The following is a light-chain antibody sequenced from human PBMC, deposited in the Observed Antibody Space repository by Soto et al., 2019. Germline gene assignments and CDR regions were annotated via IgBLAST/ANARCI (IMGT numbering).Light chain of an antibody. V-gene: IGKV3-20*01. CDR3: QQYGSSPPLS. CDR1: QSVSSSY. Sequence: EIVLTQSPGTLSLSPGERATLSCRASQSVSSSYLAWYQQKPGQAPRLLIYGASSRATGIPDRFSGSGSGTDFTNTISRLEPEYFAVYYCQQYGSSPPLSFGGGPKVEIK. J-gene: IGKJ4*02. CDR2: GAS.